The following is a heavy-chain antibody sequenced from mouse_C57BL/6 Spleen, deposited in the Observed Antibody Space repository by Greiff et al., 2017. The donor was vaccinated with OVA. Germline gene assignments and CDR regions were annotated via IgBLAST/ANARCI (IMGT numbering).Heavy chain of an antibody. Sequence: VQLQQSGAELVRPGTSVKVSCKASGYAFTNYLIEWVKQRPGQGLEWIGVINPGSGGTNYNEKFKGKATLTADKSSSTAYMQLSSLTSEDSAVYFCARGNYGPDYFDYWGQGTTLTVSS. CDR3: ARGNYGPDYFDY. CDR1: GYAFTNYL. D-gene: IGHD1-2*01. CDR2: INPGSGGT. V-gene: IGHV1-54*01. J-gene: IGHJ2*01.